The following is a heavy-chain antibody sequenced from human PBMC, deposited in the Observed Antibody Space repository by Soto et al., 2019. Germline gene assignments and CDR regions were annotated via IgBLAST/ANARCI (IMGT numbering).Heavy chain of an antibody. CDR1: GDSISVGYY. CDR2: VSPSGTT. J-gene: IGHJ6*02. V-gene: IGHV4-31*03. CDR3: ARDRGSYGMDV. Sequence: QVQLQESGPGLVKPSQTLSLTCTVSGDSISVGYYWSWIRQHPGKGLEWIGYVSPSGTTYYNPSLKSRVSISTDTSMNQFSLEVSSVTAADTAVYYCARDRGSYGMDVWGQGTTVTVSS.